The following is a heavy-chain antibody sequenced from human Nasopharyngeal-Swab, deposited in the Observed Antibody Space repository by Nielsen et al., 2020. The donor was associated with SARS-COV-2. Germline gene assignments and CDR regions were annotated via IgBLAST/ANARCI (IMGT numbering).Heavy chain of an antibody. CDR3: ARDPGQWLVLGGGESDRWFDP. Sequence: SETLSLTCAVYGRSFSGYYWSWIRQPLGKGLEWIGEINHSRNTNYNPSLKSRVTILVDTSKNQFSLKLSSVTAADTAVYYCARDPGQWLVLGGGESDRWFDPWGQGTLVTVSS. CDR2: INHSRNT. V-gene: IGHV4-34*01. CDR1: GRSFSGYY. D-gene: IGHD6-19*01. J-gene: IGHJ5*02.